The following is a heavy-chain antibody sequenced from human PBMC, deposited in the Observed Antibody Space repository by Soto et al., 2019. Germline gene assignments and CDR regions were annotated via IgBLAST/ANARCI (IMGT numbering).Heavy chain of an antibody. Sequence: QVQLVQSGAEVKKPGSSVKVSCKASGGTFSSYTISWVRQAPGQGLEWMGRIIPILGIANYAQKFQGRVTITADKSTSTAYMELSSLRSEDTAVYYCARTRYNVDIVATYYFDYWRQGTLVTVSS. D-gene: IGHD5-12*01. J-gene: IGHJ4*02. CDR1: GGTFSSYT. V-gene: IGHV1-69*02. CDR2: IIPILGIA. CDR3: ARTRYNVDIVATYYFDY.